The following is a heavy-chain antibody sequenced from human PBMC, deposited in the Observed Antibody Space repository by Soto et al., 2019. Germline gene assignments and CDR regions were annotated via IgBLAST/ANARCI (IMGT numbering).Heavy chain of an antibody. Sequence: GXSVKGYCTPSGYTFSNYAIRLVRQAPGQGLEWMGWVSPYNGNANYTEKFQGRVSMTTDTSTTTAYMELTSLTSDDTAIYYCAREISLIMAAPADWGQGTLVTVSS. CDR3: AREISLIMAAPAD. J-gene: IGHJ4*02. V-gene: IGHV1-18*04. CDR2: VSPYNGNA. D-gene: IGHD2-8*01. CDR1: GYTFSNYA.